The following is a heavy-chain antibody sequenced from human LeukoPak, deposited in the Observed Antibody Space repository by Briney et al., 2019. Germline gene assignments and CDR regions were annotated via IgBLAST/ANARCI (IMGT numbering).Heavy chain of an antibody. CDR3: ARDNDYYDSSGYPGSFDI. V-gene: IGHV4-39*07. J-gene: IGHJ4*02. CDR1: GVSISGSGYY. D-gene: IGHD3-22*01. CDR2: IYETGST. Sequence: SETLSLTCAVSGVSISGSGYYLGWIRQPPGKGLEWIGNIYETGSTYFNPSLKSRVTMSVDTSKNQFSLRLSSVTAADTAVYYCARDNDYYDSSGYPGSFDIWGQGILVTVSS.